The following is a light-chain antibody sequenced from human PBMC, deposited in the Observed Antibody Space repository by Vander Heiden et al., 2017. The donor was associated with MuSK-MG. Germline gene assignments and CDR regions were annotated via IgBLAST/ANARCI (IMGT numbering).Light chain of an antibody. CDR3: QQYNSYPT. V-gene: IGKV1-5*03. Sequence: DIQMTQSPSTLSASVGDRLTITCRASQSVSNWLAWYQQKPGKAPKLLIYKASSLESGVPSRFSGSGSGTEFTLTISSLQPDDFATYYCQQYNSYPTFGQGTNLEIK. CDR2: KAS. CDR1: QSVSNW. J-gene: IGKJ2*01.